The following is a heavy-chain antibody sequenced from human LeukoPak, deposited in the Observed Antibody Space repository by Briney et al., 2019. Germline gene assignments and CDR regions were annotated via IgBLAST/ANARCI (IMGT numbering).Heavy chain of an antibody. Sequence: GGSLRLSCAASGFTFYDYAMHWVRHAPGKGLEWVSGISWNSGSIGHADSVKGRFTISRDNAKNSLYLQMNSRRAEDTALYYCAKEFDGVAGLASSLDLWGRGTVVSVSS. CDR2: ISWNSGSI. V-gene: IGHV3-9*01. J-gene: IGHJ2*01. CDR3: AKEFDGVAGLASSLDL. D-gene: IGHD6-19*01. CDR1: GFTFYDYA.